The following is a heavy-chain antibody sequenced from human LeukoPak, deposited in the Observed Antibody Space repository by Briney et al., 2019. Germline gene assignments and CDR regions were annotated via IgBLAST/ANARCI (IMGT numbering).Heavy chain of an antibody. V-gene: IGHV1-8*01. CDR1: GYTFTSYD. D-gene: IGHD4-23*01. J-gene: IGHJ3*02. CDR2: MNPNSGNT. Sequence: ASVKVSCKASGYTFTSYDINWVRQATGQGLEWMGWMNPNSGNTGYAQKFQGRVTMTRNTSISTAYMELSSLRSEDTAVYYCARGPLRWANAHDAFDIWGQGTMVTVSS. CDR3: ARGPLRWANAHDAFDI.